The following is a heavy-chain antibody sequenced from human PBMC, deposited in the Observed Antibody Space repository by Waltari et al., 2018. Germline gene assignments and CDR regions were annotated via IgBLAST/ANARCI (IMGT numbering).Heavy chain of an antibody. CDR2: SYYTGST. V-gene: IGHV4-59*08. D-gene: IGHD2-15*01. Sequence: QVQLQESGPGLVNPSETLSLTCTVSGGSIRTHYWSWILQSPGKGLEWIGYSYYTGSTNYNPSLKSRVSISVDTSKNQSSLKLTAVTAAETAVYYCASDTVLGGFDIWGQGTMVTVSS. CDR3: ASDTVLGGFDI. J-gene: IGHJ3*02. CDR1: GGSIRTHY.